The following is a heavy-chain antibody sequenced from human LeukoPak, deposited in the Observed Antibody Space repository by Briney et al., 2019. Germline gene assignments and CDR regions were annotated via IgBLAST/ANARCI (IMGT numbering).Heavy chain of an antibody. CDR1: GGSISSYY. CDR2: IYYSGST. J-gene: IGHJ5*02. V-gene: IGHV4-59*01. Sequence: SETLSLTCTDSGGSISSYYWSWIRQPPGKGLEWIGYIYYSGSTNYNPSLKSRVTISVDTSKNQFSLKLSSVTAADTAVYYCARVPNWFDPWGQGTLVTVSS. CDR3: ARVPNWFDP.